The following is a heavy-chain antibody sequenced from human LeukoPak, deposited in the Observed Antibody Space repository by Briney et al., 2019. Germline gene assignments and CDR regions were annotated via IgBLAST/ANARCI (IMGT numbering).Heavy chain of an antibody. V-gene: IGHV4-59*01. CDR3: ARGVRSKGSGGHKFNWFDP. CDR1: GGSISSYY. Sequence: SETLSLTCTVSGGSISSYYWSWIRQPPGKGLEWIGYIYYSGSTNYNPSLKSRVTISVDTSKNQFSLKLSSVTAADTAVYYCARGVRSKGSGGHKFNWFDPWGQGTLVTVSS. J-gene: IGHJ5*02. D-gene: IGHD3-10*01. CDR2: IYYSGST.